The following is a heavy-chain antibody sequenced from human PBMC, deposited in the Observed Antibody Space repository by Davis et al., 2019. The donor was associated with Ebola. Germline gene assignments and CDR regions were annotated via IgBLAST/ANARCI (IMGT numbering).Heavy chain of an antibody. D-gene: IGHD3-22*01. Sequence: GESLKIPCKASGYSFSNFWIGWVRQMPGKGLEWMGIIYPGDSDTRYSPSFEGQVTISVDRSITTAYLQWSSLKASDTAIYYCARQESLYGSSDYWGQGTLVTVSS. CDR1: GYSFSNFW. CDR3: ARQESLYGSSDY. CDR2: IYPGDSDT. J-gene: IGHJ4*02. V-gene: IGHV5-51*01.